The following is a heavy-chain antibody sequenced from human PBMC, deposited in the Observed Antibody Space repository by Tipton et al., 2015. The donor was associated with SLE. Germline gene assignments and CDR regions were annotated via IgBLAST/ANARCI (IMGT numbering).Heavy chain of an antibody. Sequence: TLSLTCTVSGGSISSGGHYWTWIRQHPGKGLEWIGYIYYTGSTYYTPSLKSRVTISVDTPKNQFSLKLNSVTDADTAVYYCARDVGEWSSSSGSYGMDVWGQGTTVTVSS. CDR3: ARDVGEWSSSSGSYGMDV. J-gene: IGHJ6*02. D-gene: IGHD6-6*01. CDR1: GGSISSGGHY. CDR2: IYYTGST. V-gene: IGHV4-31*03.